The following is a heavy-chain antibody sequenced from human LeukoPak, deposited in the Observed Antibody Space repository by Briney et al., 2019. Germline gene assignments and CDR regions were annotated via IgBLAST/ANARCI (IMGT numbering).Heavy chain of an antibody. V-gene: IGHV4-39*07. CDR3: ARAGYDFWSGYYPFDY. J-gene: IGHJ4*02. CDR1: GGSISSSSYY. CDR2: IYYSGST. Sequence: PSQTLSLTCTVSGGSISSSSYYWGWIRQPPGKGLEWIGRIYYSGSTYYNPSLKSRVTISVDTSKNQFSLKLSSVTAADTAVYYCARAGYDFWSGYYPFDYWGQGTLVTVSS. D-gene: IGHD3-3*01.